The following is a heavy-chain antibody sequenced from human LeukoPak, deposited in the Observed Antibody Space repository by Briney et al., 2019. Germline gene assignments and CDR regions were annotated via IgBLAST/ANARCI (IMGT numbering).Heavy chain of an antibody. V-gene: IGHV4-39*07. CDR3: ARGRAVVVY. D-gene: IGHD2-15*01. CDR2: IYYSGST. CDR1: GDSISTAGYS. Sequence: SETLSLTCSVSGDSISTAGYSWSWIRQPPGKGLEWIGSIYYSGSTYYNPSLKSRVTISVDTSKNQFSLKLSSVTAADTAVYYCARGRAVVVYWGQGTLVTVSS. J-gene: IGHJ4*02.